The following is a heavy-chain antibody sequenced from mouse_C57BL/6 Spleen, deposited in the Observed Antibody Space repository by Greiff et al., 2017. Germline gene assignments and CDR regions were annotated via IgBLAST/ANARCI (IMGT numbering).Heavy chain of an antibody. CDR1: GYTFTSYW. CDR2: IHPNSGNT. V-gene: IGHV1-64*01. D-gene: IGHD2-13*01. J-gene: IGHJ2*01. CDR3: ARGLEGYYFDY. Sequence: QVQLQQPGAELVKPGASVKLSCKASGYTFTSYWMHWVKQRPGQGLEWIGMIHPNSGNTNYNEKFKSKATLTVDKSSSTAYMQLSSLTSEDSAVYYCARGLEGYYFDYWGQGTTLTVSS.